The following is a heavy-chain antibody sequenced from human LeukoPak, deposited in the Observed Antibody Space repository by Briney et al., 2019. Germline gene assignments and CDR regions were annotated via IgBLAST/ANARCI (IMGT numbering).Heavy chain of an antibody. J-gene: IGHJ4*02. CDR2: ISSGSSAI. V-gene: IGHV3-21*01. CDR1: GFSFSSYG. CDR3: ARGHTAVTRHLDF. D-gene: IGHD4-17*01. Sequence: PGGSLRLSRAGSGFSFSSYGMHWVRQAPGKGMEWVSIISSGSSAIFSADALKGRFPISRDDAKNLLYLDMNSLRAEDTAVYYCARGHTAVTRHLDFWGQGTLVTVSS.